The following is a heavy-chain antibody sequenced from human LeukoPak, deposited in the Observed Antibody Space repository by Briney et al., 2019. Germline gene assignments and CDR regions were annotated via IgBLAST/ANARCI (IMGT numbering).Heavy chain of an antibody. CDR1: GFIFSSIV. D-gene: IGHD6-19*01. Sequence: GGSLRLSCAASGFIFSSIVMHWVRQAPGKGLKWVALISYDGSNKYYADSVKGRFTISRDNSKNTLYLQMNSLRAEDTAVYYCARDPYAGIARAGPFDYWGQGTLVTVSS. V-gene: IGHV3-30-3*01. J-gene: IGHJ4*02. CDR3: ARDPYAGIARAGPFDY. CDR2: ISYDGSNK.